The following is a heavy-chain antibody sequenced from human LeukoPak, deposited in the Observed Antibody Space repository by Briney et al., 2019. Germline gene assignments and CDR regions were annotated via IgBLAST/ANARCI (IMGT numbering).Heavy chain of an antibody. CDR2: MNPNSGDT. V-gene: IGHV1-2*02. D-gene: IGHD2-8*01. J-gene: IGHJ6*03. CDR1: GYSFTRYY. Sequence: GASVNVSCKASGYSFTRYYMHWGRQAPGQGLGWVGWMNPNSGDTKYAQKFQGRATMTRDTSISTAYMELTRLRSGDTAVYYWARGGLRVRVYRLYYMYVWGKGNTVTVSS. CDR3: ARGGLRVRVYRLYYMYV.